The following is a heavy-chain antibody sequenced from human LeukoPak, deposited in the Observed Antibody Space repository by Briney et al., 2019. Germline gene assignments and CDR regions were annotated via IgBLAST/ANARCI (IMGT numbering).Heavy chain of an antibody. CDR1: GLILSSFG. D-gene: IGHD1-26*01. CDR2: IWYDGAHI. Sequence: GGSLRLSCAASGLILSSFGVHWVRQAPGKGLEWVAVIWYDGAHIYYGDSVKGRFTISRDNSKNTVYLQMNSLRAEDTAEYYCARSAVGTSCCTAVDYWGQGTLVTVSS. J-gene: IGHJ4*02. V-gene: IGHV3-33*01. CDR3: ARSAVGTSCCTAVDY.